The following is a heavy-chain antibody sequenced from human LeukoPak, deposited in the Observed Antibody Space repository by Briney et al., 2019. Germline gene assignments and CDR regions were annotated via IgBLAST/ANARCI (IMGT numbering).Heavy chain of an antibody. CDR2: IYTGDSDT. J-gene: IGHJ4*02. CDR3: ARRSQSGIHVEY. Sequence: VDSLKISCKGSGYSFTSYWIGWVRQRPGKGLEWMGIIYTGDSDTRYSPSFQGQVTISADKSISTAYVQWSSLEASDTAMYYCARRSQSGIHVEYWGQGTLVTVSS. CDR1: GYSFTSYW. V-gene: IGHV5-51*01. D-gene: IGHD1-26*01.